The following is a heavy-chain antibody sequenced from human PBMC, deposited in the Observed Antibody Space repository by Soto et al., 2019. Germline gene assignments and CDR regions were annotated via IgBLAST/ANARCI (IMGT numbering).Heavy chain of an antibody. Sequence: SETLSLTCTLSGGSISSGDYSWSWIRQPPGKGLEWIGYIYYSGSTYYNPSLKRRVTISVDTSKHQFSLKLSSVTAADTAVYYCARGGLVVGTAIMVLEWFDPWGQGTLVTVS. D-gene: IGHD2-21*02. V-gene: IGHV4-30-4*01. J-gene: IGHJ5*02. CDR1: GGSISSGDYS. CDR3: ARGGLVVGTAIMVLEWFDP. CDR2: IYYSGST.